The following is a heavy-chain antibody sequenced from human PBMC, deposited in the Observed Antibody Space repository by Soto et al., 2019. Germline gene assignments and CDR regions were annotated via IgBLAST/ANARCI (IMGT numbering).Heavy chain of an antibody. V-gene: IGHV3-49*03. CDR1: GFTFGDYA. D-gene: IGHD2-2*01. CDR3: TTGRGIVPAAIAFDP. CDR2: IRSKAYGGTT. Sequence: PVGSLRLSCTASGFTFGDYAMSWFRQAPGKGLEWVGFIRSKAYGGTTEYAASVKGRFTISRDDSKSIAYLQMNSLKTEDTAVYYCTTGRGIVPAAIAFDPWGQGTLVTVSS. J-gene: IGHJ5*02.